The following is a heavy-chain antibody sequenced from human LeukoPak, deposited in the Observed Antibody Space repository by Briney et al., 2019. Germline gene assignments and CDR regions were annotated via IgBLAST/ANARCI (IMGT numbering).Heavy chain of an antibody. J-gene: IGHJ4*02. Sequence: ASVKVSCKASGYTFTGYYMHWVRQPPGQGLEWMGWISAYNGNTNYAQKLQGRVTMTTDTSTSTAYMELRSLRSDDTAVYYCARDRLVRSDFFDYWGQGTLVTVSS. CDR2: ISAYNGNT. CDR1: GYTFTGYY. CDR3: ARDRLVRSDFFDY. D-gene: IGHD2-8*01. V-gene: IGHV1-18*04.